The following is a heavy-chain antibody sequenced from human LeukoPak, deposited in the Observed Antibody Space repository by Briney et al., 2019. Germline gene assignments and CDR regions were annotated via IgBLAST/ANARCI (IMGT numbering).Heavy chain of an antibody. Sequence: PGGSLRLSCATSGFTFSSYWMSWVRQAPGKGLEWVANIKQDGSDKYYVDSVRGRFTISRDNAKNSLYLQMNSLRAEDTAVYYCASFRGRNPFDYWGQGTLVTVSS. J-gene: IGHJ4*02. D-gene: IGHD2-15*01. CDR1: GFTFSSYW. V-gene: IGHV3-7*01. CDR2: IKQDGSDK. CDR3: ASFRGRNPFDY.